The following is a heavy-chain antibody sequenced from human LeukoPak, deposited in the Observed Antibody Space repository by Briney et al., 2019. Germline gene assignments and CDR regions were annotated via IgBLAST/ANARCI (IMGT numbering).Heavy chain of an antibody. D-gene: IGHD3-22*01. CDR1: GYSISSGYY. J-gene: IGHJ4*02. CDR3: ARALNQHYYDSSGYYGGYFDY. Sequence: SETLSLTCTASGYSISSGYYWGWIRQPPGKGLEWIGSIYHSGSTYHNPSLKSRVTISVDTSKNQFSLKLSSVTAADTAVYYCARALNQHYYDSSGYYGGYFDYWGQGTLVTVSS. CDR2: IYHSGST. V-gene: IGHV4-38-2*02.